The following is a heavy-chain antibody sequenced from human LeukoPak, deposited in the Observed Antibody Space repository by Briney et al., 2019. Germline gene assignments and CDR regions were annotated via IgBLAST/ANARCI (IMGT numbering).Heavy chain of an antibody. CDR1: GFTFSSYG. CDR2: IRYDGSNK. CDR3: ARELYYYDSSGYYYADAFDI. V-gene: IGHV3-30*02. J-gene: IGHJ3*02. Sequence: PGGSLRLSCAASGFTFSSYGMHWVRQAPGKGLEWVAFIRYDGSNKYYADSVKGRFTISRDNSKNTLYLQMNSLRAEDTAVYYCARELYYYDSSGYYYADAFDIWGQGTMVTVSS. D-gene: IGHD3-22*01.